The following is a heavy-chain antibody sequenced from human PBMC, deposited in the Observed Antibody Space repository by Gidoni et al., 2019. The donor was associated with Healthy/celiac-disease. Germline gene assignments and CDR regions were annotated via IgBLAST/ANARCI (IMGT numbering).Heavy chain of an antibody. V-gene: IGHV1-69*06. D-gene: IGHD2-2*01. CDR3: ARDHYERDCSSTSCYLTGTYGMDV. Sequence: QVQLVQSGAEVKKPGSSVKVSCKASGGTFSSSSISWVRQAPGQGLEWMGGIIPIFGTANYAQKFQGRVTITADKSTSTAYMELSSLRSEDTAVYYCARDHYERDCSSTSCYLTGTYGMDVWGQGTTVTVSS. CDR1: GGTFSSSS. CDR2: IIPIFGTA. J-gene: IGHJ6*02.